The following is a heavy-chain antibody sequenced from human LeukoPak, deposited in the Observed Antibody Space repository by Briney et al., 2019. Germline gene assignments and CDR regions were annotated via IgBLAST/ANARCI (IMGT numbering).Heavy chain of an antibody. V-gene: IGHV1-2*02. CDR1: GDTFTKYH. J-gene: IGHJ4*02. CDR2: INPNSGGT. Sequence: VASVKVSCKASGDTFTKYHMLWVRQAPGQGLEWMGWINPNSGGTNYAQKFQGRVTMTRDTSISTAYMELSRLRSDDTAVYYCAREWIQLWLPRAGYYFDYWGQGTLVTVSS. D-gene: IGHD5-18*01. CDR3: AREWIQLWLPRAGYYFDY.